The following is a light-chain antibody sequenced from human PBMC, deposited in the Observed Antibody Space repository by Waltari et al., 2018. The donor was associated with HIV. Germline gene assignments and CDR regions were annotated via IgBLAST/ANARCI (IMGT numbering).Light chain of an antibody. Sequence: QSALTQPPSASGSPGQSVTISCTGTSSDVGGSKSVSCYQQHPGKAPKLMIYEVNKRPSGVPDRFSGSKSANTASLTVSGLQADDEADYYCNSYAGSNNWVFGGGTKLTVL. CDR1: SSDVGGSKS. J-gene: IGLJ3*02. CDR2: EVN. CDR3: NSYAGSNNWV. V-gene: IGLV2-8*01.